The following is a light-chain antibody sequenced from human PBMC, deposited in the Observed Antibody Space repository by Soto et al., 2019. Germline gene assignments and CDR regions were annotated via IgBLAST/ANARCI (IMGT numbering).Light chain of an antibody. CDR3: QQYYSYPRT. CDR1: QGISSY. J-gene: IGKJ3*01. Sequence: AIPMTQSPSSLSASTGDRVTITCRASQGISSYLAWYQQKPGKAPKLLIYAASTLQSGVPSRFSGSGSGTDFTLTISCLQSEDFATYYCQQYYSYPRTCGPGTKVDIK. V-gene: IGKV1-8*01. CDR2: AAS.